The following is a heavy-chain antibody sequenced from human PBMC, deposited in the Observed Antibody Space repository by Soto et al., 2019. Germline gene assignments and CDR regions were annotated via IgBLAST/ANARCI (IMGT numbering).Heavy chain of an antibody. J-gene: IGHJ4*02. CDR1: GCTFSTYA. D-gene: IGHD3-10*01. CDR3: ARASGLANDS. Sequence: QVQLVQSWAEVKKPGSSVKVSCKASGCTFSTYAISWVRQAPGQGLEWMGAIIPVFGTANYAQKFQGRVTITADESTSTAYMELSSLRSEDTAVYYCARASGLANDSWGQGTLVTVSS. V-gene: IGHV1-69*12. CDR2: IIPVFGTA.